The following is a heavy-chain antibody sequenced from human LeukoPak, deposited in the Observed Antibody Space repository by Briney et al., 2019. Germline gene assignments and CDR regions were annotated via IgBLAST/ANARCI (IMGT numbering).Heavy chain of an antibody. D-gene: IGHD5-18*01. V-gene: IGHV3-48*04. J-gene: IGHJ4*02. Sequence: RGSLRLSCAASGFSFSTYSMNWVRQAPGKGLEWVSYISSSSSPTYYADSVQGRFTISRDNARSSLYLQLNSLRAEDTAVYYCARGDTAMVTWGSYYFDYWGQGTLVTVSS. CDR1: GFSFSTYS. CDR3: ARGDTAMVTWGSYYFDY. CDR2: ISSSSSPT.